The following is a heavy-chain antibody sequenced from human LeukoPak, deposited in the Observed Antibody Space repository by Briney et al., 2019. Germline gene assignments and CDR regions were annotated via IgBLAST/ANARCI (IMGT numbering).Heavy chain of an antibody. Sequence: GESLKISCKGSGYRFTSYWIGWVRQMPGKGLELMGIIYSGDSDTKYSPSLQGQVTMSVDKSINTAYLQWSSLKASDSAIYYCAGLAGNNWPGPRGPGNLVTVSS. CDR3: AGLAGNNWPGP. V-gene: IGHV5-51*01. CDR1: GYRFTSYW. J-gene: IGHJ5*01. CDR2: IYSGDSDT.